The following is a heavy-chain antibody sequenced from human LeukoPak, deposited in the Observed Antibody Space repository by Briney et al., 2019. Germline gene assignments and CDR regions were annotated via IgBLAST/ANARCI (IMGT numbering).Heavy chain of an antibody. CDR2: INHSGST. J-gene: IGHJ4*02. CDR1: GGSFSGYH. D-gene: IGHD3-22*01. Sequence: SSETLSLTCAVYGGSFSGYHWSWIRQPPGKGLEWIGEINHSGSTNYNPSLKSRVTISVATSNNQFSLKLSSVTCADTAVYYCARASAGGYTAYYFDYWGQGTLVTVSS. CDR3: ARASAGGYTAYYFDY. V-gene: IGHV4-34*01.